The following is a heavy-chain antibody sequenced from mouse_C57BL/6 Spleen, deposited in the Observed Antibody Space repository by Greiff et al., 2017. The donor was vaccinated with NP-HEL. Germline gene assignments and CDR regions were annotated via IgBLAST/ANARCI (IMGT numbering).Heavy chain of an antibody. CDR1: GYTFTSYW. CDR3: ARGDTTVVADY. CDR2: IDPSDSYT. Sequence: VQLQQSGAELVMPGASVKLSCKASGYTFTSYWMHWVKQRPGQGLEWIGEIDPSDSYTNYNQKFKGKSTLTVDKSSSTAYMQLSSLTSEDSAVYYCARGDTTVVADYWGQGTTLTVSS. J-gene: IGHJ2*01. D-gene: IGHD1-1*01. V-gene: IGHV1-69*01.